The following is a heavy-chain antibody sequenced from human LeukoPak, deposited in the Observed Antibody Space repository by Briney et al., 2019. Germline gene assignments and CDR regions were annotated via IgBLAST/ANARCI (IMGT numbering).Heavy chain of an antibody. CDR2: INQNGGEK. CDR1: GFIFSDFW. CDR3: ARDGTAPGLYFDS. V-gene: IGHV3-7*01. Sequence: GGSLRLSCAVSGFIFSDFWMNWVRQAPGKGLEWVASINQNGGEKSYVDSVKGRFTISRDNTKNSAYLQMSSLRAEDTAVYYCARDGTAPGLYFDSWGQGTLVTVSS. D-gene: IGHD6-13*01. J-gene: IGHJ4*01.